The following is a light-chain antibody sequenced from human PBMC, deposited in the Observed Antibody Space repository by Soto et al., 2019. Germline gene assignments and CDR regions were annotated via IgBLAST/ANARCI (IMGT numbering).Light chain of an antibody. CDR1: RGIYTH. Sequence: DIPMAQSPSSLSASVGDRVTITCRASRGIYTHLAWYQQKPGNAPKLLIHGASTLQSGVPSRFSASGSGTDFFLTISGLQSEDVGTYFCQTYDKAPWTFGPGTRV. V-gene: IGKV1-27*01. CDR2: GAS. CDR3: QTYDKAPWT. J-gene: IGKJ1*01.